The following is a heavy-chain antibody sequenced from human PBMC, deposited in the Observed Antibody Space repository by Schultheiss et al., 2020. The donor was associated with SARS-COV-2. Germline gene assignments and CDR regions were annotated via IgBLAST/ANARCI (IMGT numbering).Heavy chain of an antibody. D-gene: IGHD1-26*01. CDR2: IYHSGST. CDR1: GGSISSGYY. J-gene: IGHJ2*01. CDR3: ARGLGRAVEYFDL. Sequence: SETLSLTCTVSGGSISSGYYWGWIRQPPGKGLEWIGSIYHSGSTYYNPSLKSRVTISVDTSKNQFSLKLSSVTAADTAVYYCARGLGRAVEYFDLWGRGTLVTVSS. V-gene: IGHV4-38-2*02.